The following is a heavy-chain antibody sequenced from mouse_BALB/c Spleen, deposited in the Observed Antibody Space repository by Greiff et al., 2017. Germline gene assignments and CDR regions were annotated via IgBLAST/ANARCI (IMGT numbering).Heavy chain of an antibody. CDR3: ARGILYFDV. Sequence: EVQGVESGGGLVKPGGSLKLSCAASGFTFSDYYMYWVRQTPEKRLEWVATISDGGSYTYYPDSVKGRFTISRDNAKNNLYLQMSSLKSEDTAMYYCARGILYFDVWGAGTTVTVSS. CDR2: ISDGGSYT. J-gene: IGHJ1*01. CDR1: GFTFSDYY. V-gene: IGHV5-4*02.